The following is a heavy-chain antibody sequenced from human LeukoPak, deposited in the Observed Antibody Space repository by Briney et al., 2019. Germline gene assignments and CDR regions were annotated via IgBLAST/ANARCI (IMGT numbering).Heavy chain of an antibody. CDR2: INPNSGGT. Sequence: ASVKVSCKASGYTFTGYYMHWVRQAPGQGLEWMGWINPNSGGTNYAQKFQGRVTMTRDTSINTAYMELSRLRSEDTAVYYCAGAIQYYYYYYMDVWGKGTTVTVSS. CDR3: AGAIQYYYYYYMDV. J-gene: IGHJ6*03. V-gene: IGHV1-2*02. CDR1: GYTFTGYY. D-gene: IGHD5-24*01.